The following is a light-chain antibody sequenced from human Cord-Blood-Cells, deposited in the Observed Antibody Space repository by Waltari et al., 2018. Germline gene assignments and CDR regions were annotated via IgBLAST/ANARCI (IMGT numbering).Light chain of an antibody. CDR1: QGISNY. Sequence: DIQMTQSPSSLSASVGNRVTITCRASQGISNYLAWYQQKPGKVPKLLIYAASPLQSGVPSRFSGSGSGTDFTLTISRLQPEDVATYYCQKYNSAPWTFGQGTKVEIK. J-gene: IGKJ1*01. CDR3: QKYNSAPWT. V-gene: IGKV1-27*01. CDR2: AAS.